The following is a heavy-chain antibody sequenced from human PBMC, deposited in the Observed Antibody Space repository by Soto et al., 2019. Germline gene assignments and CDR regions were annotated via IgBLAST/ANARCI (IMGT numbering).Heavy chain of an antibody. V-gene: IGHV3-11*01. CDR3: ARDYYYDSSGFLGY. Sequence: LSLTCTVSGGSISSDYYMSWIRQAPGKGLEWVSYISSSGSTIYYADSVKGRFTISRDNAKNSLYLQMNSLRAEDTAVYYCARDYYYDSSGFLGYWGQGTLVTVS. J-gene: IGHJ4*02. CDR2: ISSSGSTI. D-gene: IGHD3-22*01. CDR1: GGSISSDYY.